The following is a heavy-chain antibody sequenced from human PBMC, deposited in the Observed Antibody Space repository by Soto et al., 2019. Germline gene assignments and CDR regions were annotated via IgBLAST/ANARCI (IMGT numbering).Heavy chain of an antibody. J-gene: IGHJ4*02. CDR3: ARESEDLSSNLDY. V-gene: IGHV3-21*06. Sequence: EVLLVESGGGLVKPGGSLRLSCAASGFTFTRYSMNWVRQAPGKGLEWVASISSTTNYIYYGESLKGRLTISRDNAKNSMYLQMNTLGSEDTAVYYCARESEDLSSNLDYWGQGTLVTVSS. CDR1: GFTFTRYS. CDR2: ISSTTNYI.